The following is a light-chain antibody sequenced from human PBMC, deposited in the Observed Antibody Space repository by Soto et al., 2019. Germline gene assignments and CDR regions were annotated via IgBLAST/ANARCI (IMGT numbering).Light chain of an antibody. CDR1: QTVSNY. V-gene: IGKV3-20*01. Sequence: EIVLTQSPGTLSLSPGERATLSCRASQTVSNYLAWYQQKPGLAPRLLIYDASTRATGIPDRFSGSGSGTDFTLTISRLEPEDFAVYYCQQYGSSLITFGQGTRLEIK. CDR3: QQYGSSLIT. J-gene: IGKJ5*01. CDR2: DAS.